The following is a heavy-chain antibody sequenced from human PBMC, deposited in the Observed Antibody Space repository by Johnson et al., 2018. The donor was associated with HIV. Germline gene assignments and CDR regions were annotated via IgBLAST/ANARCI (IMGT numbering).Heavy chain of an antibody. CDR1: GFTFDDYA. J-gene: IGHJ3*02. Sequence: VQLVESGGGVVRPGGSLRLSCVGSGFTFDDYAMHWVRQAPGKGLEWASGISWNSGSLGYADSVKGRFTISRDNAKNSLYLQMNSLRAEDTALYYCAKDMVRGVDDVFDIWGQGTRVTVSS. D-gene: IGHD3-10*01. CDR3: AKDMVRGVDDVFDI. V-gene: IGHV3-9*01. CDR2: ISWNSGSL.